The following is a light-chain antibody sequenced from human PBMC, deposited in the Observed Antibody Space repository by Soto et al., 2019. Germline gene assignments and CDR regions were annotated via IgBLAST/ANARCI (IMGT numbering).Light chain of an antibody. V-gene: IGKV1-39*01. CDR3: QQNYSSRWT. J-gene: IGKJ1*01. Sequence: EIEMTQSPSSLSASVGDRATLTCRASLPVTTYLTWFQQKPGKSPKLLIYGASTLQPGVPARFNGGGSGTDFTLTISSLQSEDFGLYYCQQNYSSRWTFGQGTEIEI. CDR1: LPVTTY. CDR2: GAS.